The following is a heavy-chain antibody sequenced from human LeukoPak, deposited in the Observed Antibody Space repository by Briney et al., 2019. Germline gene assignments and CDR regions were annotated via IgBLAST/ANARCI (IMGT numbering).Heavy chain of an antibody. Sequence: PGGSLRLSCEGSGFSVSTKYMNWGRQAPGKGLEWVSILYSGSSTYYTDSAKGRFTVSRDDSKNTLYLHMNSLGVEDTAVYYCARVGDHYHWYLDVWGRGTLVTVSS. CDR3: ARVGDHYHWYLDV. V-gene: IGHV3-53*01. J-gene: IGHJ2*01. CDR1: GFSVSTKY. D-gene: IGHD3-10*01. CDR2: LYSGSST.